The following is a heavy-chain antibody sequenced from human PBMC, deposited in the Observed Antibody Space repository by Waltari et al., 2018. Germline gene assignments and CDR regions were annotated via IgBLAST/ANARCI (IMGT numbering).Heavy chain of an antibody. J-gene: IGHJ5*01. Sequence: QLQLQESGPGLVKPSETLSLTCTFSGGSISGGNQFWDWIRQPPGEGLEWIGSISGSGNTNYNPSLRSRVTISVDTSKNKFSLKLISVTAADTAVYFCARHADRGPAICGFDSWGQGTLVTVSS. CDR2: ISGSGNT. V-gene: IGHV4-39*01. CDR1: GGSISGGNQF. D-gene: IGHD2-2*01. CDR3: ARHADRGPAICGFDS.